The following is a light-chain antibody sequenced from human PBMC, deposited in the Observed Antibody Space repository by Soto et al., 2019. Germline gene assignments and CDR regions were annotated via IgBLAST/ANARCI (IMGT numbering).Light chain of an antibody. V-gene: IGKV3-11*01. Sequence: EIVLTQSPATLSLSPGERATLSCRASQSVGSYLAWYQQKPGQAPRLLIYDASNRATGIPARFSGSGSGTDFTLTISSLEPEDVAVYFCKQRSNWLTFGGGTKVEIK. CDR2: DAS. CDR1: QSVGSY. J-gene: IGKJ4*01. CDR3: KQRSNWLT.